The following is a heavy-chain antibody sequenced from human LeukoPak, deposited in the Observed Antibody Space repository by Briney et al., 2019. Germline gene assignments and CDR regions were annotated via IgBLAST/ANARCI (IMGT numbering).Heavy chain of an antibody. V-gene: IGHV4-34*01. D-gene: IGHD5-18*01. CDR1: GGSISSYY. CDR3: ARWGYDAFDI. J-gene: IGHJ3*02. Sequence: SETLSLTCTVSGGSISSYYWSWIRQPPGKGLEWIGEINHSGSTNYNPSLKSRVTISVDTSKNQFSLKLSSVTAADTAVYYCARWGYDAFDIWGQGTMVTVSS. CDR2: INHSGST.